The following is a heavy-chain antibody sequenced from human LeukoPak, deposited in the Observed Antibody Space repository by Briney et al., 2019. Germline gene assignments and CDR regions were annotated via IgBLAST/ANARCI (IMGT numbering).Heavy chain of an antibody. D-gene: IGHD6-19*01. V-gene: IGHV3-43D*03. CDR1: GFTFSSYW. Sequence: GGSLRLSCAASGFTFSSYWMHWVRQAPGKGLEWVSLISWDGGSSYYADSVKGRFTISRDNSKNSLYLQMNSLRAEDTALYYCAKDSVAVTGTGNIDYWGQGTLVTVSS. J-gene: IGHJ4*02. CDR2: ISWDGGSS. CDR3: AKDSVAVTGTGNIDY.